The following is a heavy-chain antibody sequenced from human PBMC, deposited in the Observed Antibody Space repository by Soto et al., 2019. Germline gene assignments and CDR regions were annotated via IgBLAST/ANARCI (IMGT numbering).Heavy chain of an antibody. J-gene: IGHJ5*02. D-gene: IGHD3-22*01. CDR3: APAPETFSTAGYYVNWFVP. V-gene: IGHV4-39*01. CDR2: TYIGGMT. CDR1: SFTDGSLF. Sequence: SFTDGSLFWGWIHQSLVKGVEWSASTYIGGMTYYSPSLRSRVTIAVDTSKSHFSLRLNSVTAADTAVYYCAPAPETFSTAGYYVNWFVPWGHVLRVTVSS.